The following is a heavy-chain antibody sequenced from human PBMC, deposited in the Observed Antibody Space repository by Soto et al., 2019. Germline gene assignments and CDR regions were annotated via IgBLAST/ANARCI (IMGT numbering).Heavy chain of an antibody. D-gene: IGHD1-20*01. Sequence: PGGSLRLSCAASGFTFSTYVMTWVRQAPGKGLEWVSAFSARGGDSYYADSVRGRFTISRDNSKNTLYLQMNSLRADDTAVYYCAKAFNSNDESYFFDYWGQGALVTVSS. CDR2: FSARGGDS. CDR3: AKAFNSNDESYFFDY. V-gene: IGHV3-23*01. CDR1: GFTFSTYV. J-gene: IGHJ4*02.